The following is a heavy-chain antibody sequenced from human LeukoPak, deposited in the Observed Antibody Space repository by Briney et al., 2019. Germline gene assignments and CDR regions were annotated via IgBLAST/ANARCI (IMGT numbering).Heavy chain of an antibody. CDR1: GYTFTTHG. Sequence: ASVKVSCKTSGYTFTTHGISWVRQAPGQGLEWMGWISTSKGDTNYAQKFKGRLTMTTDRSTSTAYMELRSLSSDDTAVYYCARDWPTVIIDYWGQGTLVTVSS. J-gene: IGHJ4*02. D-gene: IGHD4-11*01. CDR2: ISTSKGDT. CDR3: ARDWPTVIIDY. V-gene: IGHV1-18*01.